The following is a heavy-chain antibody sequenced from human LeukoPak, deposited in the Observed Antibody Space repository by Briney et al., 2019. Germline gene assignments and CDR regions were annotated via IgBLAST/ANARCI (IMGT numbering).Heavy chain of an antibody. CDR2: ISGSGGST. Sequence: SGGSLRLSCAASGFTFSSYGMSWVRQAPGKGLEWVSAISGSGGSTYYADSVKGRFTISRDNSKNTLYLQMNSLRAEDTAVYYCAKGRRWNWNDDFDYWGQGTLVTVSS. CDR1: GFTFSSYG. V-gene: IGHV3-23*01. J-gene: IGHJ4*02. D-gene: IGHD1-1*01. CDR3: AKGRRWNWNDDFDY.